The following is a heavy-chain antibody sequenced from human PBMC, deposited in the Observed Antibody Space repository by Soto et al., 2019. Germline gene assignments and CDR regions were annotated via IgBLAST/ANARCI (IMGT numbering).Heavy chain of an antibody. CDR3: AKEVTRSSSWHVGEYFDY. V-gene: IGHV3-23*01. D-gene: IGHD6-13*01. CDR1: GFTFSSYA. Sequence: GGSLRLSCAASGFTFSSYAMSWVRQAPGKGLEWVSAISGSGGSTYYADSVKGRFTISRDNSKNTLYLQMNSLRAEDTAVYYCAKEVTRSSSWHVGEYFDYWGQGTLVTVSS. J-gene: IGHJ4*02. CDR2: ISGSGGST.